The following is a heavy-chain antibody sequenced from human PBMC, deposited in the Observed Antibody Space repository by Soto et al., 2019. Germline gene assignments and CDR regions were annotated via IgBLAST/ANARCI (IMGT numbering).Heavy chain of an antibody. CDR2: IWYDGSNK. CDR1: GFTFSSYG. CDR3: ARPYGDYVSLGIPNYGMDV. V-gene: IGHV3-33*01. J-gene: IGHJ6*02. Sequence: GGSLRLSCAASGFTFSSYGMHWVRQAPGKGLEWVAVIWYDGSNKYYADSVKGRFTISRDNSKNTLYLQMNSLRAEDTAVYYCARPYGDYVSLGIPNYGMDVWGQGTTVTVSS. D-gene: IGHD4-17*01.